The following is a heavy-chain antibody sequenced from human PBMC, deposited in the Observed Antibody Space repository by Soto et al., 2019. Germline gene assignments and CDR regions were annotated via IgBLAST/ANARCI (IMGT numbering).Heavy chain of an antibody. V-gene: IGHV1-69*12. J-gene: IGHJ6*02. CDR3: ARGVVVTAIQIISYYYGMDV. CDR2: IIPMFGTP. CDR1: GGTFSSYS. Sequence: QVQLVQSGAEVKKPGSSVKVSCTASGGTFSSYSIDWVRQAPGQGLEWMGGIIPMFGTPNYAQKFQGRVTITADESTRTAYMELSSLRSDDPAVYYCARGVVVTAIQIISYYYGMDVWGQGTTVTVSS. D-gene: IGHD2-21*02.